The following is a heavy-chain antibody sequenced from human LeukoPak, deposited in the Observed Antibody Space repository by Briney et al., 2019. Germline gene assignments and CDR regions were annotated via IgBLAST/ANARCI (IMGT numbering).Heavy chain of an antibody. J-gene: IGHJ5*02. Sequence: SVKVSCKASGGTFSSYAISWVRQAPGQGLEWMGGIIPIFGTANYAQKFRGRVTITTDESTSTAYMELSSLRSEDTAVYYCASSSHDYGDYTVPNWFDPSGQGTLVTVSS. V-gene: IGHV1-69*05. CDR2: IIPIFGTA. CDR1: GGTFSSYA. D-gene: IGHD4-17*01. CDR3: ASSSHDYGDYTVPNWFDP.